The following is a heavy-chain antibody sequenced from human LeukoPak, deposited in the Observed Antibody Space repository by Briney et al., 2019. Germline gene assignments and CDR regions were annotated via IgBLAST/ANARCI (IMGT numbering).Heavy chain of an antibody. CDR1: VYTFTGYY. V-gene: IGHV1-2*02. J-gene: IGHJ6*03. Sequence: ASVKVSCKASVYTFTGYYMHWVRQAPEQGLEWMGWINPNSGGTNYAQKFQGRVTMTRDTSISTAYMELRRLRSDDTAVYYCASPGSSSSRDYYYYMDVWGKGTTVTVSS. CDR2: INPNSGGT. D-gene: IGHD6-6*01. CDR3: ASPGSSSSRDYYYYMDV.